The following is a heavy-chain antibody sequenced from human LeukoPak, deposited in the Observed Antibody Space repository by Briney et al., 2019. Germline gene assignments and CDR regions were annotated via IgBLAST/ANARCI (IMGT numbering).Heavy chain of an antibody. CDR2: IYSGGTT. D-gene: IGHD5-12*01. V-gene: IGHV3-53*01. J-gene: IGHJ4*02. Sequence: GRSLRLSCAASGFTVSRSYMIWARQAPGKGLEWVSVIYSGGTTYYADSVKGRFTISRDNSKNTLYLQMNSLRAEDTAVYYCARLSGYDWESFYDYWGQGTLVTVAS. CDR3: ARLSGYDWESFYDY. CDR1: GFTVSRSY.